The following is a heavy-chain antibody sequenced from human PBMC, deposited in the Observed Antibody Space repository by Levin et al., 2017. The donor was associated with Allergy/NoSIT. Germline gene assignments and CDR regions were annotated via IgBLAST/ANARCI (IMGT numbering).Heavy chain of an antibody. V-gene: IGHV3-9*01. CDR3: AKDSTSYISSQDLDC. Sequence: HPGGSLRLSCAGSGFNFDGYAMHWVRRGPGKGLEWVSGISWNGGRVAYADSVKGRFTVARDNAKNSLFLQMSNLRPEDSALYYCAKDSTSYISSQDLDCWGPGTLVTVSS. CDR2: ISWNGGRV. J-gene: IGHJ4*02. D-gene: IGHD6-13*01. CDR1: GFNFDGYA.